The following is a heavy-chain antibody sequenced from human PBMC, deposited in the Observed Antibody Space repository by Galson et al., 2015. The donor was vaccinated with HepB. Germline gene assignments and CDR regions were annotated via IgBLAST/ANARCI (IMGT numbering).Heavy chain of an antibody. Sequence: SLRLSCAASGFAFSSYAMTRFRQAPGKGLEWVSTVTGNGDSTLYSDSVKGRFTVSRDNSKNALYLHMTSLRAEDTATYYCARDERGRKYVAGTTGSPAWWGQGTLVTVSS. CDR2: VTGNGDST. CDR3: ARDERGRKYVAGTTGSPAW. V-gene: IGHV3-23*01. J-gene: IGHJ4*02. CDR1: GFAFSSYA. D-gene: IGHD1-26*01.